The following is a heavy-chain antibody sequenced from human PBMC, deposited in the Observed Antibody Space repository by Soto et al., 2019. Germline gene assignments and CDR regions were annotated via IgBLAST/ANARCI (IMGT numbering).Heavy chain of an antibody. D-gene: IGHD3-10*01. CDR2: IDPLFGTP. Sequence: QVQLVQSGAEVKKPGSSVKVSCKASGGIFSTYAISWLRQAPGQGLEWMGGIDPLFGTPNYAQRFQGRVTTTANTAKSTAHIVLSRLRAEDTAVYSWARGRDDYGSGNYYNRMDFWGQGTLVTVSS. V-gene: IGHV1-69*06. J-gene: IGHJ1*01. CDR1: GGIFSTYA. CDR3: ARGRDDYGSGNYYNRMDF.